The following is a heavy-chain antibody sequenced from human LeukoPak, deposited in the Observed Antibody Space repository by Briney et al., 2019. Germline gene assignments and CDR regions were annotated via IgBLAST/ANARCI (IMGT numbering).Heavy chain of an antibody. D-gene: IGHD3-9*01. CDR3: ARVELRYFDY. Sequence: SETLSLTCTVSGGSISSSSYFWGWIRQPPGKGLEWIGNIYYTGSTYYNPSLKSRVTLSVDTSKNQFSLKLSSVTAADTAVYYCARVELRYFDYWGQGTLVTVSS. CDR1: GGSISSSSYF. V-gene: IGHV4-39*07. J-gene: IGHJ4*02. CDR2: IYYTGST.